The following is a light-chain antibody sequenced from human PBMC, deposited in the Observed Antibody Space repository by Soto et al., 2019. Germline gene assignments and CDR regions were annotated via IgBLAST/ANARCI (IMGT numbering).Light chain of an antibody. CDR3: NSFTTSNTYV. CDR2: EVN. V-gene: IGLV2-18*02. CDR1: SSDIGTYTR. J-gene: IGLJ1*01. Sequence: QSALTQPASVSGSPGQSITISCIGTSSDIGTYTRVSWYQQPPGTAPKPIIYEVNNRPSGVPDRFSGSKSGNTASLIISGLQAEDEADYYCNSFTTSNTYVFGTGTKVTVL.